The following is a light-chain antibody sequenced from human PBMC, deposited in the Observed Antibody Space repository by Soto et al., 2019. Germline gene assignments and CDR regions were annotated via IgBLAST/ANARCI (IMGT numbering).Light chain of an antibody. CDR3: QQYGSSRWT. J-gene: IGKJ1*01. Sequence: IVLTQSPGTLSLSPGERATLSCRASQSVSSSYLAWYQQKPGQAPRPLIYGASSRAIGIPDRFSGSGSGTDFTLTISRLEPEDFAVYYCQQYGSSRWTFGQGTKVEIK. CDR1: QSVSSSY. CDR2: GAS. V-gene: IGKV3-20*01.